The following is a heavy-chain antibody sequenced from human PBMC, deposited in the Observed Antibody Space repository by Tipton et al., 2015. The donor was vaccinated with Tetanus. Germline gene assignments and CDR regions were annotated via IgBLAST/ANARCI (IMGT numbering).Heavy chain of an antibody. J-gene: IGHJ4*02. CDR2: IAGTVGST. V-gene: IGHV3-23*01. Sequence: SLRLSCEASGFTFSSYPMAWVRQTPGKGLEWVSGIAGTVGSTYYKDSVRGRFTVSRDNSKNSLYLQMDSLRGDDTAVYYCARDQGSGNYYLVGVGYWGQGIPVTVSS. CDR1: GFTFSSYP. CDR3: ARDQGSGNYYLVGVGY. D-gene: IGHD3-10*01.